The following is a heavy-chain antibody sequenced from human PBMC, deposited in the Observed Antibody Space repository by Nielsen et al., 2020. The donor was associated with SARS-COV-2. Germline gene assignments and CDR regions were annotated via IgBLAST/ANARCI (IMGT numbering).Heavy chain of an antibody. Sequence: GGSLRLSCAASGFTFSDYYMSWIRQAPGKGLEWVSYISDSSSYTNYAESVKGRFTISRDNAKNSLYLQMKSLRAEDTAVYYCATENVDKRDYGLDVWGQGTTVTVSS. CDR3: ATENVDKRDYGLDV. CDR2: ISDSSSYT. CDR1: GFTFSDYY. V-gene: IGHV3-11*03. D-gene: IGHD5-12*01. J-gene: IGHJ6*02.